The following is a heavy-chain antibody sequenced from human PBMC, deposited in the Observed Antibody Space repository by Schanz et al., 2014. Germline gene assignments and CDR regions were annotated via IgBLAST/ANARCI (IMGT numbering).Heavy chain of an antibody. J-gene: IGHJ4*02. V-gene: IGHV3-33*05. CDR3: AQTRGTFMVPIDN. D-gene: IGHD3-3*02. CDR1: GFNFRNYG. CDR2: ATFDGTKK. Sequence: QVQLVESGGGVVQPGRSLRLSCAASGFNFRNYGMHWVRQAPGKGLEWVAGATFDGTKKYYGDSVKGRFTISRDNARNSLYLQLNSLRVEDSGVYFCAQTRGTFMVPIDNWGQGVRVIVSS.